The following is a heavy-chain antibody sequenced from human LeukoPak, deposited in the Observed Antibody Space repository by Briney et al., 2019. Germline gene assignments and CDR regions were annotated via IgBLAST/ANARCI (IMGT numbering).Heavy chain of an antibody. CDR2: IYWDDDK. CDR3: ARTLRVAAAGGGNYYLDY. V-gene: IGHV2-5*02. CDR1: GFSLSTSGVG. D-gene: IGHD6-13*01. J-gene: IGHJ4*02. Sequence: SGPTLVKPTQTLTLTCTFSGFSLSTSGVGVGWIRQPPGKALEWLALIYWDDDKRYSPSLKSRLTITKDTSKNQVVLTMTNMDPVDTATYYCARTLRVAAAGGGNYYLDYWGQGTLVTVSS.